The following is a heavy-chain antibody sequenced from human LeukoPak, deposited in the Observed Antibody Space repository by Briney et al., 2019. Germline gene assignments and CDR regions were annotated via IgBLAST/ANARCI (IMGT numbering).Heavy chain of an antibody. D-gene: IGHD3-22*01. Sequence: ASVKVSCKASGYTFTSYAMHWVRQAPGQRLEWMGWINAGNGNTKYSQKFQGRVTITRDTSASSAYMELSSLRSEDTAVYYCASHYCDSRGYYFDEAFDIWGQGTMVTVSS. CDR2: INAGNGNT. CDR1: GYTFTSYA. J-gene: IGHJ3*02. V-gene: IGHV1-3*01. CDR3: ASHYCDSRGYYFDEAFDI.